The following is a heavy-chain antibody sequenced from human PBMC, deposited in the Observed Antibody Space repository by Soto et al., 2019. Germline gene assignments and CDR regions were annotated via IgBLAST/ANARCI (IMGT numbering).Heavy chain of an antibody. CDR3: AREAYCSSTSCYNYGMDV. CDR1: GYTFTSYG. CDR2: ISAYNGNT. Sequence: QVQLVQSGAEVKKPGASVKVSCKASGYTFTSYGISWERQAPGQGLEWMGWISAYNGNTNYAQKLQGRVTMTTDTSTSTAYMELRSLRSDDTAVYYCAREAYCSSTSCYNYGMDVWGQGTTVTVSS. J-gene: IGHJ6*02. D-gene: IGHD2-2*02. V-gene: IGHV1-18*04.